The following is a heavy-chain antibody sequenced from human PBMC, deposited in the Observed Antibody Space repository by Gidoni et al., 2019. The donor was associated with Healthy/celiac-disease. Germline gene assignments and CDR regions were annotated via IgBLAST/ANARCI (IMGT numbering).Heavy chain of an antibody. CDR2: IYYSGST. Sequence: QVQLQESGPGLVTPSQTLSLTCTVSGGSISSGGYDWSWIRQHPGKGLEWIGYIYYSGSTYYNPSLKSRVTISVDTSKNQFSLKLSSVTAADTAVYYCARVTYGDRDFYYFDYWGQGTLVTVSS. V-gene: IGHV4-31*03. J-gene: IGHJ4*02. CDR3: ARVTYGDRDFYYFDY. D-gene: IGHD4-17*01. CDR1: GGSISSGGYD.